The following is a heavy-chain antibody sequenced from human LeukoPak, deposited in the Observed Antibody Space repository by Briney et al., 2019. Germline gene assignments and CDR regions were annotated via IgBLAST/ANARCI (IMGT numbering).Heavy chain of an antibody. CDR1: GGSISSYY. CDR3: ARVAKHFRGGLSFYFMDV. CDR2: IYYSGST. D-gene: IGHD3-10*01. Sequence: SETLSLTCTVSGGSISSYYWSWIRQPPGKGLEWIGYIYYSGSTNYNPSLKSRVTISVDTSKKEFSLKLTSVIAADTAVYYCARVAKHFRGGLSFYFMDVWGIGTTVTISS. J-gene: IGHJ6*03. V-gene: IGHV4-59*01.